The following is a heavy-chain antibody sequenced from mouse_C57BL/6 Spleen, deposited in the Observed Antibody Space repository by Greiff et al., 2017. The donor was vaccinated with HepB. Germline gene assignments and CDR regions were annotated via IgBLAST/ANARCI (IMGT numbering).Heavy chain of an antibody. Sequence: QVQLQQSGTELVKPGASVKLSCKASGYTFTSYWMHWVKQRPGQGLEWIGNINPSNGGTNYNEKFKSKATLTVDKSSSTAYMQLSSLTSEDSAVYYCARFWDGSRDYYAMDYWGQGTSVTVSS. D-gene: IGHD1-1*01. CDR2: INPSNGGT. CDR1: GYTFTSYW. CDR3: ARFWDGSRDYYAMDY. V-gene: IGHV1-53*01. J-gene: IGHJ4*01.